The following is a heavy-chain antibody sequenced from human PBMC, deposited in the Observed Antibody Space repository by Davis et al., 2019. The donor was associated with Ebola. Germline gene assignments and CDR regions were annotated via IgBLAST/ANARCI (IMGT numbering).Heavy chain of an antibody. Sequence: GESLKISCAASGFILETYGMSWVRQAPGKGLEWVSGINWNGRSIGYADSVKGRFTISRDNAKNSLYLQMNSLRAEDTALYYCARGPVGRYPYYFEYWGQGTLVTVSS. J-gene: IGHJ4*02. D-gene: IGHD1-26*01. CDR1: GFILETYG. CDR2: INWNGRSI. V-gene: IGHV3-20*04. CDR3: ARGPVGRYPYYFEY.